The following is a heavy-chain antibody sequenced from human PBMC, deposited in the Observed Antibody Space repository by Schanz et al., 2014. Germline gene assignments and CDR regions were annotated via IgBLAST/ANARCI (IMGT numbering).Heavy chain of an antibody. CDR1: GFTVSSNY. V-gene: IGHV3-53*01. CDR3: AKDCPSDYGDHCFDF. CDR2: VYMSAAST. Sequence: EVQLVESGGGLIQPGGSLRLSCAVSGFTVSSNYMSWVRQAPGKGLEWVSTVYMSAASTRYADSVKGRFIISRDNSKNTLYLQMNSLRAEDTAVYYCAKDCPSDYGDHCFDFWGQGTLVTVSS. D-gene: IGHD4-17*01. J-gene: IGHJ4*02.